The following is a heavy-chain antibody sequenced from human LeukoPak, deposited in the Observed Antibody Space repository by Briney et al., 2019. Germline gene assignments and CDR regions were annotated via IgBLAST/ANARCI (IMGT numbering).Heavy chain of an antibody. CDR2: ISYDGSNK. Sequence: PGGSLGLSCAASGFTFSSYAMSWVRQAPGKGLEWVAVISYDGSNKYYADSVKGRFTISRDNSKNTLYLQMNSLRAEDTAVYYCARDRLSGAFDYWGQGTLVTVSS. J-gene: IGHJ4*02. V-gene: IGHV3-30*04. D-gene: IGHD1-26*01. CDR1: GFTFSSYA. CDR3: ARDRLSGAFDY.